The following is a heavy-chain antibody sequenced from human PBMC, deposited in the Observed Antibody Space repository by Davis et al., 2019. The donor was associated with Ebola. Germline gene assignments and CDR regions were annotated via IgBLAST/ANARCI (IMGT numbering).Heavy chain of an antibody. Sequence: GESLKISCAASGFTFSSYAIHWVRQAPGKGLEWVAVISYDGSNKYYAGSVKGRFTISRDNSKNTLYLQMNSLRAEDTAAYYCAKGNGDPWSWFEYWGQGTLVTVSS. J-gene: IGHJ4*02. V-gene: IGHV3-30*04. CDR1: GFTFSSYA. D-gene: IGHD4-17*01. CDR3: AKGNGDPWSWFEY. CDR2: ISYDGSNK.